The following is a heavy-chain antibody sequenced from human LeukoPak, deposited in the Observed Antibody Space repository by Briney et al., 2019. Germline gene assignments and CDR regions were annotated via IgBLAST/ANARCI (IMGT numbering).Heavy chain of an antibody. D-gene: IGHD3-22*01. CDR1: GFTFTSYA. Sequence: PGGSLRLSCAASGFTFTSYAMSWVRQAPGKGLEWVSVISVSGDTYYADSVKGRFTTSRDNSKNTLYLQMNSLRVEDTAVYYCARPPGVIMIVMEVWGQGTLVTVSS. CDR3: ARPPGVIMIVMEV. V-gene: IGHV3-23*01. J-gene: IGHJ4*02. CDR2: ISVSGDT.